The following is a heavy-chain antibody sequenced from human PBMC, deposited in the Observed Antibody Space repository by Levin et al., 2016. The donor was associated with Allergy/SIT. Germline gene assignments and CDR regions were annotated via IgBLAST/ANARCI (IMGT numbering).Heavy chain of an antibody. J-gene: IGHJ6*02. CDR2: IYDSGST. Sequence: GSLRLSCTVSGGSISGYYWTWIRQPPGKGLEWIGHIYDSGSTTYNSSLKRRVTISVDTSKSQFSLRLTSVTAADTAVYYCARAPKYIHYYYYFGMDVWGQGTTVTVSS. V-gene: IGHV4-59*01. D-gene: IGHD1-1*01. CDR1: GGSISGYY. CDR3: ARAPKYIHYYYYFGMDV.